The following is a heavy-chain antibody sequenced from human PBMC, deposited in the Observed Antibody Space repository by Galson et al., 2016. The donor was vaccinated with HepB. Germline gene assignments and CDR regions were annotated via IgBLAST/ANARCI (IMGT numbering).Heavy chain of an antibody. CDR1: GDSVSRNSAA. CDR3: ARTNSETYGGGNFDY. V-gene: IGHV6-1*01. Sequence: CAISGDSVSRNSAAWNWIRQSPSRGLEWLGRTYYRSKWYNDYAVSVKSRITINPDTSKNQFSLQLNSVTPEDTAVYYCARTNSETYGGGNFDYWGQGTLVTVSS. J-gene: IGHJ4*01. CDR2: TYYRSKWYN. D-gene: IGHD1-26*01.